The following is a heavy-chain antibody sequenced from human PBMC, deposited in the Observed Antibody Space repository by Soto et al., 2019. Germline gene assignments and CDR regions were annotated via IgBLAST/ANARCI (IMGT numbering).Heavy chain of an antibody. CDR2: IYWDDDN. CDR3: SHYYRAHKVVY. Sequence: QITLKESGPTLVKPTQTLTLTCTFSGFSLSTSGVGVGWIRQPPGKALEWLALIYWDDDNRYSPSLKSRLTITKDTSKNQVVLTMTNMDPVDTATDYCSHYYRAHKVVYWGQGTLVTVSS. J-gene: IGHJ4*02. CDR1: GFSLSTSGVG. V-gene: IGHV2-5*02. D-gene: IGHD3-10*01.